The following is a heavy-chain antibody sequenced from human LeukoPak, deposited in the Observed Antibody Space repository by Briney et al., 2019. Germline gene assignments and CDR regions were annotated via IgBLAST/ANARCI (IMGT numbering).Heavy chain of an antibody. J-gene: IGHJ4*02. Sequence: SETLSLTCTVSGGSISSGSYYWSWIRQPPGKGLEWIGEINHSGSTNYNPSLKSRVTISVDTSKNQFSLKLSSVTAADTAVYYCARENSGSYYQFDCWGQGTLVTVSS. D-gene: IGHD1-26*01. V-gene: IGHV4-39*07. CDR3: ARENSGSYYQFDC. CDR1: GGSISSGSYY. CDR2: INHSGST.